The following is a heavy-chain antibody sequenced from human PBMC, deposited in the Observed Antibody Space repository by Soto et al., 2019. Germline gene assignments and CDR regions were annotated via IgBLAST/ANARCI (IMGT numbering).Heavy chain of an antibody. CDR2: ISAYNGNT. J-gene: IGHJ6*03. Sequence: QVQLVQSGAEVKKPGASVKVSCKASGYTFTSYGISWVRQAPGQGLEWMGWISAYNGNTNYAQKLRGRVTMTTDTSTSTAYMEVRSLRSDDTAVYYCAREYYDFWSGYGSYYYMAVWGKGTTVTVSS. CDR3: AREYYDFWSGYGSYYYMAV. CDR1: GYTFTSYG. D-gene: IGHD3-3*01. V-gene: IGHV1-18*01.